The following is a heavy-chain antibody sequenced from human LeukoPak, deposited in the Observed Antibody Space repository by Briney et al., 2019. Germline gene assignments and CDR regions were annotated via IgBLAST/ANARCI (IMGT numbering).Heavy chain of an antibody. CDR1: GGSFSGYY. Sequence: SETLSLTCAVHGGSFSGYYWSWIRQPPGKGLEWIGEINHSGSTNYNPSLKSRVTISVDTSKNQFSLKLSSVTAADTAVYYCARDGAARNYGMDVWGQGTTVTVSS. CDR3: ARDGAARNYGMDV. V-gene: IGHV4-34*01. CDR2: INHSGST. D-gene: IGHD6-6*01. J-gene: IGHJ6*02.